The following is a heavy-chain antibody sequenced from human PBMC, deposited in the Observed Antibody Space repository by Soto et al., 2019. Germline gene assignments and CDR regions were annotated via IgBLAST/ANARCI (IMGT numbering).Heavy chain of an antibody. CDR3: ARDRAVYPKYHFDY. V-gene: IGHV3-23*01. J-gene: IGHJ4*02. D-gene: IGHD2-2*01. CDR1: GFSFNSYA. CDR2: ISGSGDRT. Sequence: AGGSLRLSGAASGFSFNSYAMSWVRQAPGKGLEWVSAISGSGDRTFYADSVKGRSTISRDNSKSTLYVQMNTLRAEDTAVYYCARDRAVYPKYHFDYWGQEXLVTVSS.